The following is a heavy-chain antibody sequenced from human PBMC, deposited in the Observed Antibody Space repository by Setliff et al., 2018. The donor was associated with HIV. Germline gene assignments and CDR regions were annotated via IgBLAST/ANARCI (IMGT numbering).Heavy chain of an antibody. CDR3: VRGSIGFCSGMTNCQSLFDI. CDR2: ISSSSNYM. CDR1: GFTLSPHT. V-gene: IGHV3-21*06. J-gene: IGHJ3*02. Sequence: PGGSLRLSCAVSGFTLSPHTMNWVRQAPGKGLEWVSSISSSSNYMAYGDSVKGRFSISRDDAKNSLYLQANSLRAEDTAVYYCVRGSIGFCSGMTNCQSLFDIWGQGTMVTVSS. D-gene: IGHD2-15*01.